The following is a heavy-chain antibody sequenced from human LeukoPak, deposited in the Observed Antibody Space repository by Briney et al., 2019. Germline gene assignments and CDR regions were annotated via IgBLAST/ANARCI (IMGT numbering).Heavy chain of an antibody. CDR3: ARAAGLAAAAGDY. D-gene: IGHD6-13*01. CDR1: GFTFGSYS. J-gene: IGHJ4*02. CDR2: ISSSSSYI. V-gene: IGHV3-21*01. Sequence: PGGSLRLSCAVSGFTFGSYSMNWVRQAPGKGLEWVSSISSSSSYIYYADSVKGRFTISRDNAKNSLYLQMNSLRAEDTAVYYCARAAGLAAAAGDYWGQGTLVTVSS.